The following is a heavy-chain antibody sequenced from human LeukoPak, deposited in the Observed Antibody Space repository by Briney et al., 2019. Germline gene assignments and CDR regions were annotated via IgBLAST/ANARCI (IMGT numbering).Heavy chain of an antibody. V-gene: IGHV1-69*05. CDR2: IIPIFGTA. D-gene: IGHD4-17*01. CDR3: ARGPRDYGDAYFDY. J-gene: IGHJ4*02. CDR1: GGTFSSYA. Sequence: KVSCKASGGTFSSYAISWVRQAPGQGLEWMGGIIPIFGTANYAQKFQGRVTITTDESTSTAYMELSSLRSEDTAVYYCARGPRDYGDAYFDYWGQGTLVTVSS.